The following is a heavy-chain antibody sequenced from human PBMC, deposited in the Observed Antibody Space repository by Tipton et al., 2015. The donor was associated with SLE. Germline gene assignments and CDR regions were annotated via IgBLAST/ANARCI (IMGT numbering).Heavy chain of an antibody. V-gene: IGHV3-48*01. CDR2: ISSSSGTI. D-gene: IGHD6-13*01. J-gene: IGHJ6*02. Sequence: VQLVQSGGGLVQPGGSLRLSCAASGFTFSTSSMNWVRQAPGKGLDWVSYISSSSGTIYYADSVKGRFTISRDNAKNSLYLQMNSLRAEDTAVYYCARGEAACTLYYYYGMDFWGQGTTVTVSS. CDR1: GFTFSTSS. CDR3: ARGEAACTLYYYYGMDF.